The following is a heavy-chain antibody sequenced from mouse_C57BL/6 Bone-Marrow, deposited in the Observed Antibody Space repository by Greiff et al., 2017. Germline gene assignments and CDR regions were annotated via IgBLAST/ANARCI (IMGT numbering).Heavy chain of an antibody. CDR1: GYTFTSYD. CDR2: IYPRDGST. J-gene: IGHJ3*01. CDR3: AREGLYDGYYWFAY. V-gene: IGHV1-85*01. Sequence: QVHVKQSGPELVKPGASVKLSCKASGYTFTSYDINWVKQRPGQGLEWIGWIYPRDGSTKYNEKFKGKATLTVGTSSSTAYRELHSLTSEESAVYFCAREGLYDGYYWFAYWGQGTLVTVSA. D-gene: IGHD2-3*01.